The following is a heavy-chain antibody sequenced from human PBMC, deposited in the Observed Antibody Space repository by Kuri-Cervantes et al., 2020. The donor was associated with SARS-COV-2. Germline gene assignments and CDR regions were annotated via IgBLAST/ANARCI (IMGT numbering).Heavy chain of an antibody. CDR1: GFSFSNYA. D-gene: IGHD6-13*01. Sequence: GESLKISCAASGFSFSNYAMHWVRQAPGKGLEWVAVISYDGSNEYYADSVKGRFTISRDNSKSTLYLQMNSLRAEDTAVYYCARDRAAAGVYYSDYWGQGTLVTVSS. J-gene: IGHJ4*02. CDR2: ISYDGSNE. CDR3: ARDRAAAGVYYSDY. V-gene: IGHV3-30-3*01.